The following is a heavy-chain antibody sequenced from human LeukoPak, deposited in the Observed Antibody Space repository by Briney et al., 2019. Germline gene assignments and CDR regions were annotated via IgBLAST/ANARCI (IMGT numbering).Heavy chain of an antibody. D-gene: IGHD3-22*01. CDR2: ISSSSSYI. CDR3: ARVLGGYYYDSSGYYAGMDY. Sequence: PGRSLRLSCAASGFTFSSYSMDWVHQAPGKGLEWVSSISSSSSYIYYADSVKGRFTISRDNAKNSLYLQMNSLRAEDTAVYYCARVLGGYYYDSSGYYAGMDYWGQGTLVTVSS. J-gene: IGHJ4*02. CDR1: GFTFSSYS. V-gene: IGHV3-21*01.